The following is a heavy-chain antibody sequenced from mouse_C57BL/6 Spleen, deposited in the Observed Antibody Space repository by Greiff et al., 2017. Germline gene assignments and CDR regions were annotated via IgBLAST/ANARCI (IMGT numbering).Heavy chain of an antibody. V-gene: IGHV5-4*01. CDR1: GFTFSSYA. J-gene: IGHJ3*01. CDR2: ISDGGSYT. Sequence: EVQLQESGGGLVKPGGSLKLSCAASGFTFSSYAMSWVRQTPEKRLEWVATISDGGSYTYYPDNVQGRFTISRDNAKNNLYLQMSHLKSEDTAMDDCARAGGYDGYSWFAYWGQGTLVTVSA. D-gene: IGHD2-3*01. CDR3: ARAGGYDGYSWFAY.